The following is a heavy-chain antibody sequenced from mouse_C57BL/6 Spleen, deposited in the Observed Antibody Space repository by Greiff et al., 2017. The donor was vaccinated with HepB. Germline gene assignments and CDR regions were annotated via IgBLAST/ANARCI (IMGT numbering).Heavy chain of an antibody. J-gene: IGHJ4*01. Sequence: EVKLQESVAELVRPGASVKLSCTASGFNIKNTYMHWVKQRPEQGLEWIGRIDPANGNTKYAPKFQGKATITADTSSNTAYLQLSSLTSEDTAIYYCARDSEFITTVVATDYYAMDYWGQGTSVTVSS. V-gene: IGHV14-3*01. D-gene: IGHD1-1*01. CDR3: ARDSEFITTVVATDYYAMDY. CDR2: IDPANGNT. CDR1: GFNIKNTY.